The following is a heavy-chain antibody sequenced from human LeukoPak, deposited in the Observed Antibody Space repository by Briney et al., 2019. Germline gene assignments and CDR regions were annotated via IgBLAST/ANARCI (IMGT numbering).Heavy chain of an antibody. D-gene: IGHD6-19*01. CDR1: GFTFSKYW. V-gene: IGHV3-74*01. Sequence: GGSLRLSCAASGFTFSKYWMLWVRQAPGKGLESVSRINTDGTVTTYADSVKGRFTVSRDNADNTMFLQTNSVRDEDTAVYYCATKQWLAPPPDSWGQGTPVTVSS. CDR3: ATKQWLAPPPDS. CDR2: INTDGTVT. J-gene: IGHJ4*02.